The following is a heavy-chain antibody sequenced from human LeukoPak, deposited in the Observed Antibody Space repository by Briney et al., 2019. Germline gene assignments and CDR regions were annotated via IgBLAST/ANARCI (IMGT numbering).Heavy chain of an antibody. J-gene: IGHJ4*02. V-gene: IGHV3-74*01. Sequence: GGSLRLSCAVSGFTFSNYWMHWVRQVPGKGLVWVSYIDSDGSDTTYADSVKGRFTISRDNAKNSLYLQMNSLRAEDTAVYYCAREGSGYYDSSGADYWGQGTLVTVSS. D-gene: IGHD3-22*01. CDR2: IDSDGSDT. CDR3: AREGSGYYDSSGADY. CDR1: GFTFSNYW.